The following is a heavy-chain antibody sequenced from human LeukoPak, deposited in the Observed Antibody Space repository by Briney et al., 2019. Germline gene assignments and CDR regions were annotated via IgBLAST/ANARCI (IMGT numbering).Heavy chain of an antibody. J-gene: IGHJ4*02. CDR1: GFNVSSIY. CDR3: ARDMGGDFDY. D-gene: IGHD2-21*01. V-gene: IGHV3-53*01. CDR2: IYSGGST. Sequence: GGSLRLSCAASGFNVSSIYMSWVRQAPGKGLEWVSVIYSGGSTYYADSVKGRFTISRDNSKNTLYLQMNSLTAEDTAVYYCARDMGGDFDYWGQGTLVTVSS.